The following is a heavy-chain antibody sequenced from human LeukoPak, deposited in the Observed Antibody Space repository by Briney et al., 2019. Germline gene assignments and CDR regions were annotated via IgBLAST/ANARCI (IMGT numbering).Heavy chain of an antibody. Sequence: SETLSLTCTVSGGSISSYYWSWVRQPPGKGLEWIGFVYYTGRTNYSPSLKSRVTISVDTSKNQFSLKLRSVTAADTAVYYCARISSSNWYNERGAFDVWGQGTMVTVSS. V-gene: IGHV4-59*01. CDR3: ARISSSNWYNERGAFDV. D-gene: IGHD6-13*01. CDR2: VYYTGRT. J-gene: IGHJ3*01. CDR1: GGSISSYY.